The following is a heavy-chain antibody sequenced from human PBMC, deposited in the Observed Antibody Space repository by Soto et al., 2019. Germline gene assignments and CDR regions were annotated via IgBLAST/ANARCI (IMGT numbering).Heavy chain of an antibody. CDR1: GFTFRDYY. V-gene: IGHV3-11*01. Sequence: GGPLRLSCAASGFTFRDYYMNWIRQAPGKRLAWVSYISSSGSTIYYADSVKGRFTISRDNAKNSLYLQMNSLRAEDTAVYYCAKEGYCSSTSCYTGYGMDVWGQGTTVTVSS. D-gene: IGHD2-2*02. J-gene: IGHJ6*02. CDR3: AKEGYCSSTSCYTGYGMDV. CDR2: ISSSGSTI.